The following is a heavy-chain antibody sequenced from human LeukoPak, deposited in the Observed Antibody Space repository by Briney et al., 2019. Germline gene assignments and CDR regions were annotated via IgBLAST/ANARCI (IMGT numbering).Heavy chain of an antibody. CDR1: GFTFSSYA. CDR2: ISGSGGNT. Sequence: GGSLRLSCAASGFTFSSYAMSWVRQAPGKGLEWVSSISGSGGNTFYADSVKGRFTISRDNSKNTLYLQMNSLRAEDTAAYHCPKGRNEDRDAALHYWPRGTRHSVSS. J-gene: IGHJ4*02. CDR3: PKGRNEDRDAALHY. D-gene: IGHD2-8*01. V-gene: IGHV3-23*01.